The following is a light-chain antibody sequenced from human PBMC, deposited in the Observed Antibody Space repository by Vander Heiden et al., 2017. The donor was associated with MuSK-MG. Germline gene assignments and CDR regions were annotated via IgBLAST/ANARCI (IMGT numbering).Light chain of an antibody. V-gene: IGLV2-14*03. CDR2: DVI. J-gene: IGLJ2*01. Sequence: QSAQTQPASVSGSPGQSITISCTGTSSDVGGYNYVSWYQHHPSKAPKLMIYDVINRPSGVSDRFSGSKSGNTASLTISGLQPEDEADYYCSSYTSSSTVIFGGGTKVTVL. CDR1: SSDVGGYNY. CDR3: SSYTSSSTVI.